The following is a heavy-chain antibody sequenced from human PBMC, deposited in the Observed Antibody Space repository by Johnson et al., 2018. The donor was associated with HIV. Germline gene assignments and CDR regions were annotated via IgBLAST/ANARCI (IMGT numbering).Heavy chain of an antibody. CDR1: GFTVSGDY. J-gene: IGHJ3*02. V-gene: IGHV3-66*01. Sequence: EVQLVESGGGLVQPGGSLRLSCAASGFTVSGDYMSWVRQAPGKGLEWVSLIYNDGNTYYADSVKGRFNISRDNSKNTVYLQMNSLRAEDTAVYFCAKGDCSGGSCYSFTDAFDIWGQGTMVTVSS. CDR2: IYNDGNT. CDR3: AKGDCSGGSCYSFTDAFDI. D-gene: IGHD2-15*01.